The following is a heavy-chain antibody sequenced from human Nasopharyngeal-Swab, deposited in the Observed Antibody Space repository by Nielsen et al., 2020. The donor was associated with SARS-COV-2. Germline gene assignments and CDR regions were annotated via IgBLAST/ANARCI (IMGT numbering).Heavy chain of an antibody. CDR3: ARIPGVGATRGGFDY. D-gene: IGHD1-26*01. J-gene: IGHJ4*02. CDR2: IDWDDDK. V-gene: IGHV2-70*01. Sequence: WIRQPPGKALEWLALIDWDDDKYYSTSLKTRLTISKDTSKNQVVLTVTNMDPVDTATYYCARIPGVGATRGGFDYWGQGTLVTVSS.